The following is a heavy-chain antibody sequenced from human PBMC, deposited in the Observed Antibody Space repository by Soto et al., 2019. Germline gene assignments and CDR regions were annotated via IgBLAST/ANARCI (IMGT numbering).Heavy chain of an antibody. D-gene: IGHD6-13*01. Sequence: NPSETLSLTCTVSGGSISSSSDYWGWIRQPPGKGLEWIGSIYYSGSTYYNPSLKSRVTISVDTSKNQFSLKLSSVTAADTAVYYCARHGLAAAGTGLGMDVWGQGTTVTVSS. CDR3: ARHGLAAAGTGLGMDV. CDR2: IYYSGST. J-gene: IGHJ6*02. V-gene: IGHV4-39*01. CDR1: GGSISSSSDY.